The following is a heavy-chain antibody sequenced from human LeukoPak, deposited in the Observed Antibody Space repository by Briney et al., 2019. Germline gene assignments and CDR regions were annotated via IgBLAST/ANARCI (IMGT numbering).Heavy chain of an antibody. D-gene: IGHD6-6*01. V-gene: IGHV4-39*07. J-gene: IGHJ4*02. CDR1: GGSISSSSYY. CDR2: IYYSGST. CDR3: ARVEYSSSYYFDY. Sequence: SETLSLTCTVSGGSISSSSYYWGWIRQPPGKGLVWIGSIYYSGSTYYNPSLKSRVTISVDTSKNQFSLKLSSVTAADTAVYYCARVEYSSSYYFDYWGQRTQVTVSS.